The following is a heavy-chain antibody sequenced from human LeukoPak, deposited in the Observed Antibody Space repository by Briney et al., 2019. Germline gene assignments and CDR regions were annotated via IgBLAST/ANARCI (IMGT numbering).Heavy chain of an antibody. J-gene: IGHJ4*02. CDR3: AGQLPQEDGTKRGFDH. CDR1: GGSISSRPDA. V-gene: IGHV4-39*01. CDR2: ISYSGSN. Sequence: SETLSLTCTVSGGSISSRPDAWGWIRQPPGKGLEYIGSISYSGSNHYNPSLRSRVTLSVDTSNNQFSLKLSSVTAADTALYYCAGQLPQEDGTKRGFDHWGQGTLVTVSS. D-gene: IGHD5-24*01.